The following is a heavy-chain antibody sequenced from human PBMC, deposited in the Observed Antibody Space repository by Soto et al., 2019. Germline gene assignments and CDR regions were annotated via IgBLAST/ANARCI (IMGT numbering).Heavy chain of an antibody. CDR2: ISGIGGAT. J-gene: IGHJ4*02. D-gene: IGHD2-8*01. CDR1: GFTFSNYA. CDR3: AKANVGEKGYFDY. Sequence: EVQLLESGGGLVQPGGSLSLSCAASGFTFSNYAMSWVRQAPGKGLEWVSAISGIGGATFYADSVKGRFTISRDNSKNTLFLQMNSLRVEDTAVYYCAKANVGEKGYFDYWGQGTLVTVSS. V-gene: IGHV3-23*01.